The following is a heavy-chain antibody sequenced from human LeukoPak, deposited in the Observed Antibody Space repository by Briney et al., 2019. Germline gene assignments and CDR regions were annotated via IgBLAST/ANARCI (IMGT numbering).Heavy chain of an antibody. J-gene: IGHJ3*02. Sequence: ASVKVSCKASGYTFTSYAMHWVRQAPGQRLEWMGWINAGNGNTKYSQEFQGRVTITRDTSASTAYMELSSLRSEDMAVYYCASTANYYGSGSYELAHDAFDIWGQGTMVTVSS. D-gene: IGHD3-10*01. CDR1: GYTFTSYA. V-gene: IGHV1-3*03. CDR2: INAGNGNT. CDR3: ASTANYYGSGSYELAHDAFDI.